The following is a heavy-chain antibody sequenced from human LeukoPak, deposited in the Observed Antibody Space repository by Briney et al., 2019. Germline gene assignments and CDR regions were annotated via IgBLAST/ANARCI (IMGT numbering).Heavy chain of an antibody. D-gene: IGHD3-10*01. J-gene: IGHJ4*02. V-gene: IGHV1-2*06. CDR1: GYTFTGYY. CDR2: INPNSGGT. Sequence: ASVKVSCKASGYTFTGYYMHWVRQAPGQGLEWMGRINPNSGGTNYAQKFQGRVTMTRDTSISTAYMELSRLRSDDTAVYYCATDSRTYYYGSGSYPLNHFDYWGQGTLVTVSS. CDR3: ATDSRTYYYGSGSYPLNHFDY.